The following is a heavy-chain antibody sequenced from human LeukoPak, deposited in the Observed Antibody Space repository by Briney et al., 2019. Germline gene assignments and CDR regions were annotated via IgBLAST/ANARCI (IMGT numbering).Heavy chain of an antibody. CDR1: GFTFSSYW. D-gene: IGHD3-22*01. CDR3: ARGYYYDSSGYPQEGDAFDI. V-gene: IGHV3-7*01. J-gene: IGHJ3*02. CDR2: IKQDGSEK. Sequence: GGSLRLSCAASGFTFSSYWMSWVRQAPGKGLEWVANIKQDGSEKYYVDSVKGRFTISRDNAKNSLYLQMNSLRAEDTAVYYCARGYYYDSSGYPQEGDAFDIWGQGTMVTVSS.